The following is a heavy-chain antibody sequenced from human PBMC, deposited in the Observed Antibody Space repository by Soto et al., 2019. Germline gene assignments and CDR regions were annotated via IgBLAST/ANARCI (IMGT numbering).Heavy chain of an antibody. CDR1: GYTFTSYG. D-gene: IGHD3-3*01. CDR2: ISAYNGNT. CDR3: ARFEWSGYYIFLDF. J-gene: IGHJ4*02. Sequence: VASVKVSCKASGYTFTSYGISWVRQAPGQGLEWMGWISAYNGNTNYAQKLQGRVTMTTDTSTSTAYMELRSLRSDDTAVYYCARFEWSGYYIFLDFSGQGTLVTVSS. V-gene: IGHV1-18*01.